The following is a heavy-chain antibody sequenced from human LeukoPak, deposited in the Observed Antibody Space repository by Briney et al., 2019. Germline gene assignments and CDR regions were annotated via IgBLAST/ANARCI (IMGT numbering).Heavy chain of an antibody. CDR3: ARVEEDYDSSGYYAFGFDY. J-gene: IGHJ4*02. D-gene: IGHD3-22*01. CDR1: GFTFSSYE. CDR2: ISSSGSTI. Sequence: GGSLRLSRAASGFTFSSYEMNWVRQAPGKGLEWVSYISSSGSTIYYADSVKGRFTISRDNAKNSLYLQMNSLRAEDTAVYYCARVEEDYDSSGYYAFGFDYWGQGTLVTVSS. V-gene: IGHV3-48*03.